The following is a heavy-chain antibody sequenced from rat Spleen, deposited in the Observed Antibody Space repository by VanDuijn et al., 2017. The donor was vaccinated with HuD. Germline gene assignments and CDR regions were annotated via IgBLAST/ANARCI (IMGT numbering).Heavy chain of an antibody. CDR2: ISYDGSST. V-gene: IGHV5-7*01. CDR1: GFTFSNYY. CDR3: ARRGGYNYYVMDA. J-gene: IGHJ4*01. Sequence: EVQLVESGGGLVQPGRSMKVSCAASGFTFSNYYMAWVRQAPTKGLEWVTTISYDGSSTYYRDSVKGRFTISRDNRKSTLYLQMDTLRSEDTATYYCARRGGYNYYVMDAWGQGASVTVSS. D-gene: IGHD1-4*01.